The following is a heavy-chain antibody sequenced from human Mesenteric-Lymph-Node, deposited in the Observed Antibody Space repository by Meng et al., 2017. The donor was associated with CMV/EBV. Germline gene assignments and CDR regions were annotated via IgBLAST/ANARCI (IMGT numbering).Heavy chain of an antibody. Sequence: GSLRLSCTVSGGSLTSTTNQWGWIRQPPGKGLEWTGHINYRGTANYNSSLESRLTMSLDTSNNQFSLYLTSVTAADSAIYYCVRVDRGGTFDIWGQGTVVTVSS. J-gene: IGHJ3*02. CDR2: INYRGTA. CDR1: GGSLTSTTNQ. CDR3: VRVDRGGTFDI. V-gene: IGHV4-39*07.